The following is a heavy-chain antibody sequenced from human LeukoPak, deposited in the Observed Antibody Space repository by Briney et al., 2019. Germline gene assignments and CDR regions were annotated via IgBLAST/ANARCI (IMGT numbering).Heavy chain of an antibody. V-gene: IGHV3-21*01. D-gene: IGHD3-9*01. CDR1: GSTSNTFN. Sequence: GGSRTPSCAASGSTSNTFNTNCVRHAPGEGLGRVSSITSGGDYIYYADSEKGRFTTSRDNAKDSLSLQLNSLRVEDTAVYYRVRGHYDVLAASYKWTPDYWGQGTLVTVSS. CDR2: ITSGGDYI. J-gene: IGHJ4*02. CDR3: VRGHYDVLAASYKWTPDY.